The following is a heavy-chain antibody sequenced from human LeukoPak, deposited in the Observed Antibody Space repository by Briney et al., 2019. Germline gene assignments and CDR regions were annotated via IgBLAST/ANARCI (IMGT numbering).Heavy chain of an antibody. J-gene: IGHJ3*02. CDR1: GFTFSNAW. CDR3: ARDAAARYCSGGSCYTEAFDI. V-gene: IGHV3-11*04. D-gene: IGHD2-15*01. Sequence: GGSLRLSCAASGFTFSNAWMSWVRQAPGKGLEWVSYISSSGSTIYYADSVKGRFTISRDNAKNSLYLQMNSLRAEDTAVYYCARDAAARYCSGGSCYTEAFDIWGQGTMVTVSS. CDR2: ISSSGSTI.